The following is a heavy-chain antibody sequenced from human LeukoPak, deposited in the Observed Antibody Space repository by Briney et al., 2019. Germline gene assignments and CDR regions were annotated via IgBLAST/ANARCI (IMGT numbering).Heavy chain of an antibody. CDR3: ARRSHYGSGYGMDV. D-gene: IGHD3-10*01. CDR2: IFYSGST. V-gene: IGHV4-59*08. J-gene: IGHJ6*02. Sequence: SETLSLTCTVSGGSVSGYYWSWIRQPPGKGLEWIGYIFYSGSTSYNPSLKSRVTISVDTSKNQFSLQLSSVTAADTAVYYCARRSHYGSGYGMDVWGQGTTVTVSS. CDR1: GGSVSGYY.